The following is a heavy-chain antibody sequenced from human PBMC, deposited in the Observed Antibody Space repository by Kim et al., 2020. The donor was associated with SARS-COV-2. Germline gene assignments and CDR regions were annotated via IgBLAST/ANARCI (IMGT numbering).Heavy chain of an antibody. CDR3: ARVFTYYDGTDYYYPYSFHS. CDR2: IYYSGST. V-gene: IGHV4-30-4*08. Sequence: SETLSLTCTVSGASVNSGDYYWGWIRQPPGKGLEWIGHIYYSGSTYYNPSLKSRITMSVDTSKNHFSLTLSSVTAADTAMYYCARVFTYYDGTDYYYPYSFHSGGRSTMVAVSS. CDR1: GASVNSGDYY. J-gene: IGHJ3*02. D-gene: IGHD3-22*01.